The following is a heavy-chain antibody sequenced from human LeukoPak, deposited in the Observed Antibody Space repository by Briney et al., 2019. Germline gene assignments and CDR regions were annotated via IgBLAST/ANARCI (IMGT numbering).Heavy chain of an antibody. J-gene: IGHJ6*02. CDR2: SYFSGST. Sequence: PSETLSLTCSVSGASITSFYWSWIRQSPGKGLEWIGYSYFSGSTHFNPSLKSRVTTSVDTSKNQLSLELASVTAADTAVYYCARGGYSSGRKSFYYYGMDVWGQGITVTVSS. V-gene: IGHV4-59*01. CDR3: ARGGYSSGRKSFYYYGMDV. D-gene: IGHD6-19*01. CDR1: GASITSFY.